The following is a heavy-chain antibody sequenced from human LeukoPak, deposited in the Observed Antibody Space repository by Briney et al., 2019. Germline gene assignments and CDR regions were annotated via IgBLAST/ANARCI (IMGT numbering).Heavy chain of an antibody. J-gene: IGHJ4*02. CDR2: INGGGYGT. D-gene: IGHD5-18*01. CDR1: GFTFSAYA. V-gene: IGHV3-23*01. Sequence: PGGSLRLSCEASGFTFSAYAMNWVRQAPGKGLEWVSAINGGGYGTYYADSVRGRFTIYRDNSKNTLYLQMSSLRAEDTAVYYCAKDHMSSPVTYGYSFDSWGQGTLVTVSS. CDR3: AKDHMSSPVTYGYSFDS.